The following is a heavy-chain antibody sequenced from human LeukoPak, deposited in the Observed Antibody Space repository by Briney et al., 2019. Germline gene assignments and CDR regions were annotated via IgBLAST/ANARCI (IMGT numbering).Heavy chain of an antibody. CDR2: IYYSGST. CDR3: ARVALTYYYGSGSYYHDY. CDR1: GGSISSYY. Sequence: SETLSLTCTVSGGSISSYYWSWIRQPPGKGLEWIGYIYYSGSTNYNPSLKSRVTISVDTSKNQFSLKLSSVTAADTAVYYCARVALTYYYGSGSYYHDYWGQGTLVTVSS. D-gene: IGHD3-10*01. V-gene: IGHV4-59*01. J-gene: IGHJ4*02.